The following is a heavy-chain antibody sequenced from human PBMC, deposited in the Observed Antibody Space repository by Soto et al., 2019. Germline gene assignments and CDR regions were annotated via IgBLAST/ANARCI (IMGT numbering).Heavy chain of an antibody. CDR2: IWYDGSNK. CDR1: GFTFSSYG. Sequence: QVQLVESGGGVVQPGRSLRLSCAASGFTFSSYGMHWVRQAPGKGLEWVAVIWYDGSNKYYADSVKGRFTISRDNSKNPLDLQMNSLRAEDTAVYYCARDGYCSGGSCYSVPVFDYWGQGTLVTVSS. V-gene: IGHV3-33*01. CDR3: ARDGYCSGGSCYSVPVFDY. J-gene: IGHJ4*02. D-gene: IGHD2-15*01.